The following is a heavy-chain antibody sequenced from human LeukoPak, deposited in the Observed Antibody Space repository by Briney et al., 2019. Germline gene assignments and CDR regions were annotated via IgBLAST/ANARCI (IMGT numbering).Heavy chain of an antibody. V-gene: IGHV3-48*01. J-gene: IGHJ4*02. CDR3: AKDRIYYTDFVLFDY. D-gene: IGHD1-26*01. CDR2: ISSDGSAI. CDR1: GFTFSSYS. Sequence: GGSLRLSCAASGFTFSSYSMNWVRQAPGKGLEWVSYISSDGSAITYADSVKGRFTISRDNSKNTLYLQMNSLRAEDTAVYYCAKDRIYYTDFVLFDYWGQGTLVTASS.